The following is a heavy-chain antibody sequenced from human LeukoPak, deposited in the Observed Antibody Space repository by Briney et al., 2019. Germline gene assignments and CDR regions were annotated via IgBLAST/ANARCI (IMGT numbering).Heavy chain of an antibody. Sequence: LTGGSLRLSCAASGFTFSSYGMSWVRQAPGKGLEWVSATSGSGGSTYYADSVKGRFTMSRDNSKNKLYLQMNSLRAEDTAVYYCAKVTSSEWELPNDAFDIWGQGTVVTVSS. J-gene: IGHJ3*02. CDR1: GFTFSSYG. V-gene: IGHV3-23*01. CDR2: TSGSGGST. D-gene: IGHD1-26*01. CDR3: AKVTSSEWELPNDAFDI.